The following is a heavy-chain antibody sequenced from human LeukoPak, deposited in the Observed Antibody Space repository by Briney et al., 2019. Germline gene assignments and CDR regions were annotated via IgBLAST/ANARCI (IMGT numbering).Heavy chain of an antibody. CDR1: GGSLCTYF. J-gene: IGHJ4*02. CDR3: ARGGGYASPIGY. V-gene: IGHV4-59*01. CDR2: IYHSGST. Sequence: SETPSLTCTLSGGSLCTYFWSWIRQPPGKGLAWIGYIYHSGSTNYNPSLKSRVTISVDTSKNQFSLKLSSVTAADTAVYYCARGGGYASPIGYWGQGALVTVSS. D-gene: IGHD5-12*01.